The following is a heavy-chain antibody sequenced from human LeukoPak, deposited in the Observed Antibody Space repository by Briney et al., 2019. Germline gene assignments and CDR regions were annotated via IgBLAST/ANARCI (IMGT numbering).Heavy chain of an antibody. CDR2: INPNSGGT. D-gene: IGHD6-19*01. CDR3: ARVEVATGAFHFDY. Sequence: ASVKVSCKASGYTFTGYYMHWVRQAPGQGLEWMGWINPNSGGTNYAQKFQGRVTMTRDTSISTAYMELSRLRSDDTAVYYCARVEVATGAFHFDYWGQGTLVTVSS. V-gene: IGHV1-2*02. J-gene: IGHJ4*02. CDR1: GYTFTGYY.